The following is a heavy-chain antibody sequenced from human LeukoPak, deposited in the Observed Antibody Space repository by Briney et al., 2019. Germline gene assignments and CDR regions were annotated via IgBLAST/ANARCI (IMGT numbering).Heavy chain of an antibody. V-gene: IGHV4-59*01. CDR1: GASISRYH. J-gene: IGHJ6*02. Sequence: PSEPLSLTSTLSGASISRYHGSWIRQPPGKGLEWIGDIYYSESTNYNPSLKSRVTISVDTSKNQFSLKLSSVTAADTAVYYCARVGITMVRGVIITGFYYGMDVWGQGTTVTVSS. D-gene: IGHD3-10*01. CDR2: IYYSEST. CDR3: ARVGITMVRGVIITGFYYGMDV.